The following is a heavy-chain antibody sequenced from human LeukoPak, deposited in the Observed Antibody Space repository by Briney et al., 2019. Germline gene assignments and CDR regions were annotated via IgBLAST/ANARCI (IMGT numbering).Heavy chain of an antibody. CDR3: ARDYYGSGRSFDP. V-gene: IGHV1-2*02. CDR2: INPNSGST. J-gene: IGHJ5*02. D-gene: IGHD3-10*01. CDR1: GYTFTGYY. Sequence: ASVKVSCKASGYTFTGYYMHWVRQAPGQGLEWMGWINPNSGSTNYAQKFQGRVTMTRDTSISTAYMELSRLRSDDTAVYYCARDYYGSGRSFDPWGQGTLVTVSS.